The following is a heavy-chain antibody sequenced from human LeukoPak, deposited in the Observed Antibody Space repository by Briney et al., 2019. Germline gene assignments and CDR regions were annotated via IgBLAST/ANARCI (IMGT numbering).Heavy chain of an antibody. V-gene: IGHV3-23*01. CDR2: ISGSGGST. J-gene: IGHJ4*02. D-gene: IGHD3-9*01. Sequence: GGSLRLSCAASGFTFSSYGMSRVRQAPGKGLEWVSGISGSGGSTFSADSVKGRFTISRDNSKNTLSLQMNSLRADDTAVYYRAKEVDHRPTIIDYWGQGALVTVSS. CDR3: AKEVDHRPTIIDY. CDR1: GFTFSSYG.